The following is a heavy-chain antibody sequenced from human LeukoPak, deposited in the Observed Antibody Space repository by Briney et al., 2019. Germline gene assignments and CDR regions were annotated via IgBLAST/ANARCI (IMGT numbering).Heavy chain of an antibody. Sequence: SETLSLTCTVSGGSISSSSYYWGWIRRPPGKGLEWIGNIYYSGSTYYNPSLKSRVTISVDTSKNQFSLKLSSVTAADTAVYYCARLSGRIQLWLRDYYYGMDVWGQGTTVTVSS. J-gene: IGHJ6*02. D-gene: IGHD5-18*01. V-gene: IGHV4-39*01. CDR2: IYYSGST. CDR1: GGSISSSSYY. CDR3: ARLSGRIQLWLRDYYYGMDV.